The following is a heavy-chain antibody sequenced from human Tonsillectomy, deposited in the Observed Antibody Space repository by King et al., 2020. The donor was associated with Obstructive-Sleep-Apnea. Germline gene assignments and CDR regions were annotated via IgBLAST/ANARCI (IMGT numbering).Heavy chain of an antibody. CDR2: IKSKTDGGTT. CDR1: GFTFINAW. CDR3: TTPRSSSGYYYGMDV. Sequence: VQLVESGGGLVKPGGSLRLSCAASGFTFINAWMSWVRQAPGKGLEWVGRIKSKTDGGTTDYAAPGKGRFTISRDDSKNTLQLQMNSLKTEDTAGYYFTTPRSSSGYYYGMDVWGQGTTVTVSS. D-gene: IGHD6-6*01. J-gene: IGHJ6*02. V-gene: IGHV3-15*01.